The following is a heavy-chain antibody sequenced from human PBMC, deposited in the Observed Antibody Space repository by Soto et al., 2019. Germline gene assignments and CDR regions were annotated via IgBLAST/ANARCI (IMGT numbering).Heavy chain of an antibody. CDR3: ASLYSNYDWYFDL. J-gene: IGHJ2*01. CDR2: INHSGST. V-gene: IGHV4-34*01. CDR1: GGAFIGYY. Sequence: PSETLSLTCAVYGGAFIGYYCICIRHPPGKGLEWIGEINHSGSTNYNPSLKSRVTISVDTSKNQFSLKLSSVTAADTAVYYCASLYSNYDWYFDLWGRGTLVTVSS. D-gene: IGHD4-4*01.